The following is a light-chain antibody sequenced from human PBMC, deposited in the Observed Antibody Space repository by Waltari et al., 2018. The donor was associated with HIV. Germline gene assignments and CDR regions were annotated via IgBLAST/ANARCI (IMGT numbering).Light chain of an antibody. CDR2: DVS. V-gene: IGLV2-14*03. Sequence: QSALPHPASVSGPPGQSITISCTGTSSDVGGYNYVSWYQQHPGKAPKLMIYDVSNRPSGVSNRFSGSKSGNTASLTISGLQAEDEADYYCSSYTSSSTLVFGTGTKVTVL. CDR1: SSDVGGYNY. CDR3: SSYTSSSTLV. J-gene: IGLJ1*01.